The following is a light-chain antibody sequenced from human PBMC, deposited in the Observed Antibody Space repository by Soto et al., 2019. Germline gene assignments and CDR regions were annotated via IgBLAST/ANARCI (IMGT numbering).Light chain of an antibody. Sequence: EVVMTQSPVTLAVSPGEGATLSWRASQSVGSNLAWYQQKPGQAPRLLISGASTGATGVPATFSGSGSGTEFTLTINSLQSEDFAIYYCQQYNKWPWTFGQGTKVDIK. J-gene: IGKJ1*01. CDR3: QQYNKWPWT. V-gene: IGKV3-15*01. CDR2: GAS. CDR1: QSVGSN.